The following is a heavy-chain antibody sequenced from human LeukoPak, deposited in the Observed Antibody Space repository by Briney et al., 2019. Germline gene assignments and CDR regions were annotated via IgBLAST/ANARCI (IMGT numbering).Heavy chain of an antibody. V-gene: IGHV3-74*01. CDR1: GFTFSNYW. D-gene: IGHD3-22*01. CDR2: IKTDGSIT. CDR3: ARDGDSSGYYAAFDI. Sequence: GGSLRLSCAASGFTFSNYWMHWVRQDLGKGLVWVSSIKTDGSITYYADSAKGRFTISRDNAKNTLYLQMNSLRVEDTAVYYCARDGDSSGYYAAFDIWGQGTMVTVSS. J-gene: IGHJ3*02.